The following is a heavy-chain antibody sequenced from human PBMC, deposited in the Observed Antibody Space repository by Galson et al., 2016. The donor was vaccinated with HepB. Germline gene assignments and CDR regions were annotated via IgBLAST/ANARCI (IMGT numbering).Heavy chain of an antibody. CDR3: AKSMVRGAMIPYYFDY. J-gene: IGHJ4*02. D-gene: IGHD3-10*01. Sequence: SVKVSCKASGGIFNNYAINWVRQAPGQGLEWMGGIIPLFGTPSYAQKFKGRVTITADESTTTAYMEMSSLRSDDTAVYYCAKSMVRGAMIPYYFDYWGQGTLVTVSS. CDR1: GGIFNNYA. CDR2: IIPLFGTP. V-gene: IGHV1-69*13.